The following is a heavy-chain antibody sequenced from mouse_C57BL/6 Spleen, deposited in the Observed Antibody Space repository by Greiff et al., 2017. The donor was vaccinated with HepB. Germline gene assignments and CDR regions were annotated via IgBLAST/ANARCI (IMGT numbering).Heavy chain of an antibody. CDR1: GYTFTSYW. V-gene: IGHV1-59*01. CDR2: IDPSDSYT. D-gene: IGHD2-1*01. Sequence: VQLQQPGAELVRPGTSVKLSCKASGYTFTSYWMHWVKQRPGQGLEWIGVIDPSDSYTNYNQKFKGKATLTVDTSSSTAYMQLSSLTSEDSAVYYCAKNYGNYGYYFDYWGQGTTLTVSS. J-gene: IGHJ2*01. CDR3: AKNYGNYGYYFDY.